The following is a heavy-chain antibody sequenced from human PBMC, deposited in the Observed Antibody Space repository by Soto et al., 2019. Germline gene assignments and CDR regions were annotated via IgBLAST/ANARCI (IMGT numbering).Heavy chain of an antibody. Sequence: SETLSLPCTVSDDSISNKDYYGGWIRQPPGQGLEWIASIIHRGTTYYNPSLKSRVTISVDTSNNQFSLKVISVTAADTGVYYCARDAQLSWHRWFDPWGQGTLVTVSS. V-gene: IGHV4-39*07. D-gene: IGHD3-10*01. J-gene: IGHJ5*02. CDR2: IIHRGTT. CDR3: ARDAQLSWHRWFDP. CDR1: DDSISNKDYY.